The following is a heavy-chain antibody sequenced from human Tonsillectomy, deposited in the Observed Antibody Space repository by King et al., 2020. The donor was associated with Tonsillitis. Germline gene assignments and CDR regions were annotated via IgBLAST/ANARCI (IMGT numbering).Heavy chain of an antibody. J-gene: IGHJ1*01. V-gene: IGHV3-23*04. D-gene: IGHD6-19*01. CDR2: VSEGGGST. CDR3: AKVEGSDWPEYCQH. CDR1: GFTFTTYA. Sequence: VQLVESGGGLVQPGGSLRLSCAASGFTFTTYAMSWVRQAPGKGLEWVSGVSEGGGSTYYADSVKGRFTISRDNSKNTLYLQMNSLRVEDTAVYYCAKVEGSDWPEYCQHWGQGTLVTVSS.